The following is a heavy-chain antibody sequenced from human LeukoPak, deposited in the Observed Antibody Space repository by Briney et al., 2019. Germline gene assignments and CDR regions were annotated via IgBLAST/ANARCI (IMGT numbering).Heavy chain of an antibody. D-gene: IGHD4-23*01. V-gene: IGHV4-28*01. J-gene: IGHJ6*03. CDR2: IYYSGST. Sequence: SDTLSLTCAVSGYSISSSNWWGWIRQPPGKGLEWIGYIYYSGSTNYNPSLKSRVTISVDTSKNQFSLKLSSVTAADTAVYYCARTTVDYYYYYMDVWGKGTTVTISS. CDR3: ARTTVDYYYYYMDV. CDR1: GYSISSSNW.